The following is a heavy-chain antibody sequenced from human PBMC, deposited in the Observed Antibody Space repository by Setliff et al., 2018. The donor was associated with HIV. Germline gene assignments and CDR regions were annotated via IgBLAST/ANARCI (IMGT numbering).Heavy chain of an antibody. CDR2: IIPIFGTG. CDR3: ARGVWSSSWGYFDY. J-gene: IGHJ4*02. CDR1: GGTFINSA. V-gene: IGHV1-69*13. D-gene: IGHD6-13*01. Sequence: SVKVSCKASGGTFINSAFNWVRQAPGQGLEWMGSIIPIFGTGNYAQNFQGRVTITADGSTSTAYMELTSLRSEDTAVYYCARGVWSSSWGYFDYWGQGTLVTVSS.